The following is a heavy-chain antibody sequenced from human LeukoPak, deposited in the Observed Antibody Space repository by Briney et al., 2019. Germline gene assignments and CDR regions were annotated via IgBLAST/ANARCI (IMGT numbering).Heavy chain of an antibody. Sequence: ASVKVSCKASGYTFTSYDINWVRQATGQGLEWMGWMNPNSGNTGYAQKFQGRVTITRNTSISTAYMELSSLRSEDTAVYYCARGPASIAPNYWIDPWGQGTLVTVSS. CDR3: ARGPASIAPNYWIDP. D-gene: IGHD6-6*01. V-gene: IGHV1-8*01. J-gene: IGHJ5*02. CDR2: MNPNSGNT. CDR1: GYTFTSYD.